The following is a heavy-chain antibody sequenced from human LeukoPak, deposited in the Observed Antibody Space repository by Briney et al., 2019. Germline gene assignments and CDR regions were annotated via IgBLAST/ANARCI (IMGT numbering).Heavy chain of an antibody. D-gene: IGHD4-11*01. V-gene: IGHV4-59*01. CDR2: IYYSGST. Sequence: SETLSLTCTVSGGSISSYYWSWIRQPPGKGLEWIGYIYYSGSTNYNPSLKSRVTISVDTSKNQFSLKLSSVTAADTAVYYCAREDYSNLVDIWGQGTMVTVSS. CDR3: AREDYSNLVDI. CDR1: GGSISSYY. J-gene: IGHJ3*02.